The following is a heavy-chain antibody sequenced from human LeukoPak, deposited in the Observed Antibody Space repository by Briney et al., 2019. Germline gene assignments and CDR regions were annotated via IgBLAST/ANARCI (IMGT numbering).Heavy chain of an antibody. CDR3: ARGRITIFGVAKNNWFDP. CDR1: GYTFTSYD. CDR2: MNPNSGNT. D-gene: IGHD3-3*01. J-gene: IGHJ5*02. Sequence: ASVKVSCKASGYTFTSYDINWVRQATGQGLEWMGWMNPNSGNTGYAQKFQGRVTMTRSTSISTAYMELSSLRSEDTAMYYCARGRITIFGVAKNNWFDPWGQGTLVTVSS. V-gene: IGHV1-8*01.